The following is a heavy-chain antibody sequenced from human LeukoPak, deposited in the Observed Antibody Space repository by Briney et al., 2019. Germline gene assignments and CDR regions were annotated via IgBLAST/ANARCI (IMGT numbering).Heavy chain of an antibody. CDR1: GYSISSDYY. CDR2: IYHGGSS. Sequence: SETLSLTCTGSGYSISSDYYWGWIRQPPGKGLEWIGSIYHGGSSYYNPSLKSRVTISVDTSKNQFSLKLISVTASDTAVYYCARSDTKYYYYSCMDVWGKGTTVTVSS. V-gene: IGHV4-38-2*02. J-gene: IGHJ6*03. CDR3: ARSDTKYYYYSCMDV.